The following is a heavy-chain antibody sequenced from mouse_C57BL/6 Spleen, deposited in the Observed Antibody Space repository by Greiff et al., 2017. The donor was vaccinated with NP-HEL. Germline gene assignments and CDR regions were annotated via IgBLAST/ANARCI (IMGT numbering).Heavy chain of an antibody. V-gene: IGHV1-69*01. D-gene: IGHD1-1*01. CDR2: IDPSDSYT. Sequence: VQLQQPGAELVMPGASVKLSCKASGYTFTSYWMHLVKQRPGQGLEWIGEIDPSDSYTNYNQKFKGKSTLTVDKSSSTAYMQLSSLTSEDSAVYYCARRGVITTVVEDYAMDYWGQGTSVTVSS. CDR1: GYTFTSYW. J-gene: IGHJ4*01. CDR3: ARRGVITTVVEDYAMDY.